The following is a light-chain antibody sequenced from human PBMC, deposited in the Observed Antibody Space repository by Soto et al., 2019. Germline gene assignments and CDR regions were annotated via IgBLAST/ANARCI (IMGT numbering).Light chain of an antibody. CDR2: EVT. CDR3: SSYAGSNTLV. V-gene: IGLV2-8*01. Sequence: QSALTQPPSASGSPGQSVTISCAGSGSDIAVYDFVSWYQQHPGTAPKLIIYEVTKRPSGVPDRFSGSKSASTASLTVSGLQAEDEADYYCSSYAGSNTLVFGGWTKVTVL. CDR1: GSDIAVYDF. J-gene: IGLJ2*01.